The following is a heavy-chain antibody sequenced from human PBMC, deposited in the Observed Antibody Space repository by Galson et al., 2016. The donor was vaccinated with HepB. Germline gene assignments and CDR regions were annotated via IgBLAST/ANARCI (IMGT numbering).Heavy chain of an antibody. CDR3: AKANIIMVTLGVFLDT. J-gene: IGHJ1*01. CDR2: VSGHAGST. D-gene: IGHD2-15*01. V-gene: IGHV3-23*01. CDR1: GFPFNTYA. Sequence: LRLSCAASGFPFNTYAMTWVRQAPGKGLEWVSGVSGHAGSTYYADSVKGRFAISRDNFKNTLYLQMSSLRADDTAVYYCAKANIIMVTLGVFLDTWGQGTLVTVSS.